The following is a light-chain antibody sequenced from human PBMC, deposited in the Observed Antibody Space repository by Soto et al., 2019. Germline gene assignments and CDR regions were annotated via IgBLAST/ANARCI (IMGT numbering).Light chain of an antibody. Sequence: QPVLTQPASVSGSPGQSSSTSCTGTTSDVGRYNYVSWYQQHPGEAPKLMIYDVSYRPSWVSNRFSGSKSGITASLTISGLQAEDEADYYCNSFTTSSTYVFGTGTKVTVL. J-gene: IGLJ1*01. CDR3: NSFTTSSTYV. V-gene: IGLV2-14*03. CDR2: DVS. CDR1: TSDVGRYNY.